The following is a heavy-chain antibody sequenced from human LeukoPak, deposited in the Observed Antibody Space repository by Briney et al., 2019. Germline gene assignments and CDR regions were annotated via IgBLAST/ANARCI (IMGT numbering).Heavy chain of an antibody. D-gene: IGHD3-22*01. Sequence: SETLSLTCTVSGGSFSSSSYYWGWLRQPPGKGLEWIGSIYYSGSTYYNPSPKSRVTISVDTSKNQFSLKLSSVTAADTAVYYCARHYYYDSSGYYYVWYFDYWGQGTLVTVSS. CDR1: GGSFSSSSYY. CDR2: IYYSGST. CDR3: ARHYYYDSSGYYYVWYFDY. J-gene: IGHJ4*02. V-gene: IGHV4-39*01.